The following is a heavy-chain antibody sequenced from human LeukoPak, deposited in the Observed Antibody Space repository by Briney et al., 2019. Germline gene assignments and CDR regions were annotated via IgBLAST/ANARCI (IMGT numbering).Heavy chain of an antibody. Sequence: KTGGSLRLSCAASGFTFSSYTMNWVRQAPGKGLEWLSSISSSSSCIYYADSVKGRFTISRDNAKKSLYLQMNSLRAEDTAVYYCARAYFSDSSGYYFAKVEFDSWGQGTLVTVSS. CDR1: GFTFSSYT. CDR2: ISSSSSCI. V-gene: IGHV3-21*01. CDR3: ARAYFSDSSGYYFAKVEFDS. D-gene: IGHD3-22*01. J-gene: IGHJ4*02.